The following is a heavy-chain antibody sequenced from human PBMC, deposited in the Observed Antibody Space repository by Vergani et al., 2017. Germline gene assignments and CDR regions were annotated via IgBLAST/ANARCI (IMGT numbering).Heavy chain of an antibody. Sequence: QVQLVQSGAEVKKPGASVKVSCKASGYTFTGYYMHWVRQAPGQGLEWMGWINPNSGGTNYAQKFEGRVTRTRNTSISTAYMGQSRLRSYDTAVYYCARGCSVFLEWLLGYWGQGTLVTVSS. D-gene: IGHD3-3*01. J-gene: IGHJ4*02. V-gene: IGHV1-2*02. CDR3: ARGCSVFLEWLLGY. CDR2: INPNSGGT. CDR1: GYTFTGYY.